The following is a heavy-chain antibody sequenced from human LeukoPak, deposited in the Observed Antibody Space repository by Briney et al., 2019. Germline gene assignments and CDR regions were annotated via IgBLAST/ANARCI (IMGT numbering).Heavy chain of an antibody. J-gene: IGHJ4*02. CDR3: AKDHYWSIDY. V-gene: IGHV3-74*01. Sequence: GGSLRLSCVASGFTFSSHLMHWVRHAPGQGLVWVSRIKGDGISTNYADSVKGRFTISRDIAKNTLYLQMNSLRAEDTGVYYCAKDHYWSIDYWGRGTLVTVSS. CDR1: GFTFSSHL. D-gene: IGHD3-3*01. CDR2: IKGDGIST.